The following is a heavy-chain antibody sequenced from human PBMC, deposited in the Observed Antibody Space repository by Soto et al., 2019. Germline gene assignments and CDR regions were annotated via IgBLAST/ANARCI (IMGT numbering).Heavy chain of an antibody. CDR1: GYTFSSCS. J-gene: IGHJ6*02. CDR3: ARVLRYFGPPYYYYYGMDV. CDR2: IIPNIGIA. Sequence: VKVCCKEPGYTFSSCSISWAWHAPGKGLEWMGWIIPNIGIANYAQKFQGRVTMTADKSTSTAYMELSSLRSEDTAVYYCARVLRYFGPPYYYYYGMDVWGQGTTVTVS. V-gene: IGHV1-69*10. D-gene: IGHD3-9*01.